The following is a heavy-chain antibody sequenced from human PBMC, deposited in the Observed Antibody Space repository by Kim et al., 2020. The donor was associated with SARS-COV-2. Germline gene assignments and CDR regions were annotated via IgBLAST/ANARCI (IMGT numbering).Heavy chain of an antibody. J-gene: IGHJ3*02. Sequence: TPPLKSRVIISVDTSKNQFSLRLSSVTAADTAVYYCARQLYSSSWNRIDIWGQGTMVTVSS. V-gene: IGHV4-59*08. CDR3: ARQLYSSSWNRIDI. D-gene: IGHD6-13*01.